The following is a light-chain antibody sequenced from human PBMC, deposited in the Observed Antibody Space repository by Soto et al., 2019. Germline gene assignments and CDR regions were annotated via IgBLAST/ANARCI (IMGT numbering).Light chain of an antibody. CDR2: DVS. CDR3: SSYTSSSTLYV. Sequence: QSVLTQPASVSGSPGQWITISCTGNSSDVGGYNYVSWYQQHPGKAPKLMIYDVSNRPSGVSNRFSGSKSGNTASLTISGLQAEDEADYYCSSYTSSSTLYVFGTGTKVTVL. CDR1: SSDVGGYNY. J-gene: IGLJ1*01. V-gene: IGLV2-14*01.